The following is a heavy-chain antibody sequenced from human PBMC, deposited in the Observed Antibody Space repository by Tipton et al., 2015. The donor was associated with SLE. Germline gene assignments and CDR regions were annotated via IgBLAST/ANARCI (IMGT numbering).Heavy chain of an antibody. Sequence: LRLSCAVYGGSLSGYYWSWIRQPPGKGLEWIGEIGEITHSGSTNYNPSLKSRVTISVDTSKNQFSLKLSSVTAADTAVYYCARGGTLWYYYSYMDVWGKGTTVTVSS. D-gene: IGHD3-16*01. CDR1: GGSLSGYY. CDR2: IGEITHSGST. J-gene: IGHJ6*03. CDR3: ARGGTLWYYYSYMDV. V-gene: IGHV4-34*01.